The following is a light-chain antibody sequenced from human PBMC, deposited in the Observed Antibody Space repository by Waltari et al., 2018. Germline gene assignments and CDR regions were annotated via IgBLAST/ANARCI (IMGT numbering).Light chain of an antibody. CDR3: QQLIHYLWT. J-gene: IGKJ1*01. Sequence: DIQLTQSPSFLSASVGDRVTITCRASQGISSYLAWYQQKPGKAPELLIYSASTLQRGVPSRFSASGSGTEFTLTISSLQPEDFATYHCQQLIHYLWTFGQGTKVEI. CDR2: SAS. V-gene: IGKV1-9*01. CDR1: QGISSY.